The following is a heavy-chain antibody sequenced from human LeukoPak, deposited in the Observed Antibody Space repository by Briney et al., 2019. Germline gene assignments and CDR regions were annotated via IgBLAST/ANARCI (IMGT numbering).Heavy chain of an antibody. D-gene: IGHD4-17*01. V-gene: IGHV3-11*03. CDR3: ASGNGDEYFHH. CDR1: GFTFSDYY. J-gene: IGHJ1*01. Sequence: GGSLRLSCAASGFTFSDYYMSWIRQAPGKGLEWVSYISSSSYTNYADSVKGRFTISRDNVKNSLYLQMNSLRAEDTAVYYCASGNGDEYFHHWGQGTLVTVSS. CDR2: ISSSSYT.